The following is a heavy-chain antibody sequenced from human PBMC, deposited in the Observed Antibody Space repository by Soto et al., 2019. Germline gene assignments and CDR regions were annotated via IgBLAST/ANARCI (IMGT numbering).Heavy chain of an antibody. CDR1: GFTFSTYYP. CDR2: INGDGDRT. J-gene: IGHJ6*02. V-gene: IGHV3-23*01. CDR3: ARGHSPFPRTRGYYGVDV. Sequence: PGGSLRLSCAASGFTFSTYYPMTWVRQAPGKGLEWVSSINGDGDRTYYADSVKGRFTISRDTSQNTLYLQIISLRADDTAVYYCARGHSPFPRTRGYYGVDVWGQGTTVTVSS. D-gene: IGHD3-16*01.